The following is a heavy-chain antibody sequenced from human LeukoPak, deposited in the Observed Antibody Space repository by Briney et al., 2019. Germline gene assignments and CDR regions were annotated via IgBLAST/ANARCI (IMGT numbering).Heavy chain of an antibody. D-gene: IGHD3-22*01. V-gene: IGHV4-34*01. CDR1: GGSFSGSY. J-gene: IGHJ4*02. CDR2: INDSGNT. CDR3: ARSPADYYDSSGDQTFDY. Sequence: SETLSLTCAAYGGSFSGSYWSWIRQPPGKGLEWIGEINDSGNTNYNPSLKSRVTMSVDTSKNQFSLKLSSVTAADTAVYYCARSPADYYDSSGDQTFDYWGQGTLVTVSS.